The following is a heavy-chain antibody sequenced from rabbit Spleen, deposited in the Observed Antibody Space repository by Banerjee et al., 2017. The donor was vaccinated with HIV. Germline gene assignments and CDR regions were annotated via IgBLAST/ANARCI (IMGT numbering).Heavy chain of an antibody. J-gene: IGHJ6*01. CDR2: IYTANGKT. CDR1: GIDFSAGYD. Sequence: QQQLEESGGGLVKPGGTLTLTCKASGIDFSAGYDICWVRQAPGKGLEWIGCIYTANGKTYYATWARGRFTVSKAASTTVTLQMTSLTAADTATYFCARDAGTSFSTYGMDLWGQGTLVTVS. D-gene: IGHD8-1*01. CDR3: ARDAGTSFSTYGMDL. V-gene: IGHV1S45*01.